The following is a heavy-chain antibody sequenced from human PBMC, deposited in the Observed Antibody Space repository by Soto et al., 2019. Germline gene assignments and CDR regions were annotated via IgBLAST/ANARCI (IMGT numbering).Heavy chain of an antibody. CDR2: ISLYSDGA. D-gene: IGHD2-2*01. Sequence: QVQLVQSGGEVKRPGASVKVSCKTSGYTFSNYGITWVRQAPGQPLEWLGWISLYSDGANYAQKFQGRVSMTTDTSTTKAYMELRSMRSDATAVYYCASVVPGAEAWFGPWGQGTLVTVSS. CDR1: GYTFSNYG. CDR3: ASVVPGAEAWFGP. V-gene: IGHV1-18*01. J-gene: IGHJ5*02.